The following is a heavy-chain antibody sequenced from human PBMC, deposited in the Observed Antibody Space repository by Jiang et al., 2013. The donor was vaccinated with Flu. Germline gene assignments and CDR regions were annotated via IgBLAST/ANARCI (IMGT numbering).Heavy chain of an antibody. Sequence: VQLLESGGGLVQPGGSLRLSCVASGFTFSNYAMSWVRQAPGKGLEWVSTINGLSGHSYYGDSVKGRFTISRDNSKNTLNLHMNSLRVEDTASYYCAKGNSINYDSSSDYWGRGTPVTVSS. V-gene: IGHV3-23*01. CDR3: AKGNSINYDSSSDY. CDR1: GFTFSNYA. CDR2: INGLSGHS. D-gene: IGHD3-22*01. J-gene: IGHJ4*02.